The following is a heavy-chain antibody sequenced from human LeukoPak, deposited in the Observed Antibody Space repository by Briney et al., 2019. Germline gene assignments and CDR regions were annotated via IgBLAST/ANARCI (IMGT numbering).Heavy chain of an antibody. CDR1: GFTFNNYA. V-gene: IGHV3-23*01. CDR2: ISGSGGTA. Sequence: GGSLRLSCAASGFTFNNYAMNWVRQAPGKGLEWVSVISGSGGTAYYADSVKGRFTISRDSSKNTLYLQMNSLRAEDTAVYYCAKVSGGGLYYDGMDVWGQGTTVTVSS. CDR3: AKVSGGGLYYDGMDV. J-gene: IGHJ6*02. D-gene: IGHD1-14*01.